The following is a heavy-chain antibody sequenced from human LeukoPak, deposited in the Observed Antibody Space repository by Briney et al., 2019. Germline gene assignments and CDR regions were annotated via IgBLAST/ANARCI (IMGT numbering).Heavy chain of an antibody. V-gene: IGHV4-31*03. CDR1: GGSISSGGYY. CDR3: ARDGLGDSSGYYYSWFDP. J-gene: IGHJ5*02. CDR2: IYYSVST. D-gene: IGHD3-22*01. Sequence: SETLSLTCTVSGGSISSGGYYWSWIRQHPGKGLEWIGYIYYSVSTYYNPSLKSRVTISVDTSKNQFSRKLSSVTSADTAVYYCARDGLGDSSGYYYSWFDPWGQGTLVTVSS.